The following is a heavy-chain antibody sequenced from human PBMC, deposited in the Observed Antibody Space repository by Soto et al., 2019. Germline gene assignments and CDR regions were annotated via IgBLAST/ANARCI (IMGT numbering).Heavy chain of an antibody. V-gene: IGHV3-23*01. Sequence: EVQLLESGGGLVQPGGSLRLSCAASGFTFSSYAMSWVRQAPGKGLEWVSAISGSGGSTYYADSVKGRFTISRDNSKNTLYLQMNSLRAEDTAVYYCAKDWATAGGLPNACDIWGQGTMVTVSS. CDR1: GFTFSSYA. CDR2: ISGSGGST. D-gene: IGHD3-10*01. CDR3: AKDWATAGGLPNACDI. J-gene: IGHJ3*02.